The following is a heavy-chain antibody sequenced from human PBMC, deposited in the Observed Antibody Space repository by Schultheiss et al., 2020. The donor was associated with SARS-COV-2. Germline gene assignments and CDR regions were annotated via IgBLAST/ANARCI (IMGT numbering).Heavy chain of an antibody. J-gene: IGHJ4*02. CDR1: GFTFSSYG. Sequence: GGSLRLSCAASGFTFSSYGMHWVRQAPGKGLEWVTFIWYDGNYKYYADSVKGRFTISRDNSQNTLYLQMNSLRAEDTAVYYCATSVRRTATGNLDYWGRGTLVTVSS. CDR3: ATSVRRTATGNLDY. D-gene: IGHD1-14*01. V-gene: IGHV3-33*08. CDR2: IWYDGNYK.